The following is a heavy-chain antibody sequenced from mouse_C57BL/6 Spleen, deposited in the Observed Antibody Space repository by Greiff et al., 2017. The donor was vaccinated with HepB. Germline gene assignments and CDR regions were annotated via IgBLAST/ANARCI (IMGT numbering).Heavy chain of an antibody. D-gene: IGHD1-1*02. J-gene: IGHJ4*01. CDR2: IDPETGGT. CDR1: GYTFTDYE. Sequence: QVQLKESGAELVRPGASVTLSCKASGYTFTDYEMHWVKQTPVHGLEWIGAIDPETGGTAYNQKFKGKAILTADKSSSTAYMELRSLTSEDSAVYYCTRPYGVYAMDYWGQGTSVTVSS. CDR3: TRPYGVYAMDY. V-gene: IGHV1-15*01.